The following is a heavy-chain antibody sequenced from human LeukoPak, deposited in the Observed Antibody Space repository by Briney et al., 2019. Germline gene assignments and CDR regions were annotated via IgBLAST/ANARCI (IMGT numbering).Heavy chain of an antibody. J-gene: IGHJ4*02. D-gene: IGHD3-22*01. Sequence: PGGSLRLSCAASGFTSSDNFMSWIRQAPGKGLEWVSYISKSDSTTYYADTVKGRFTISRDSAKNSVYLYMNSLRAEDTAVYYCARDDSRIYYFDYWGQGTLVTVSS. CDR2: ISKSDSTT. CDR3: ARDDSRIYYFDY. CDR1: GFTSSDNF. V-gene: IGHV3-11*01.